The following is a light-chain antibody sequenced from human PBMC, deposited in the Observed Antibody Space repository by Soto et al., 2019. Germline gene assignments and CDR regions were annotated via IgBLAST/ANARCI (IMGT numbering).Light chain of an antibody. J-gene: IGLJ1*01. CDR3: GTWDSSLTVGV. V-gene: IGLV1-51*01. CDR2: DNN. CDR1: SSNIGNNY. Sequence: QSVLTQPPSVSAAPGQKVTISCSGSSSNIGNNYVSWYQQLPGTAPKLLIYDNNKRPSGIPDRFSGSKSGTSATLGITGLQTGDEADYYCGTWDSSLTVGVFGTGTRSPS.